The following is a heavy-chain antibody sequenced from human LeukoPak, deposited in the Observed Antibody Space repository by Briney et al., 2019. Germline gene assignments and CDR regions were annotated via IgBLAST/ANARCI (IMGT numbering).Heavy chain of an antibody. CDR1: GFTFSSYG. Sequence: GGSLRLSCAASGFTFSSYGIYWVRQAPGKGLEWVALIWYDGSNKYYADSVKGRFTISRDNSKNTLYLQMNSLRAEDTAVYYCARGVYCSGGACYSGAFDIWGQGTMVIVSS. D-gene: IGHD2-15*01. V-gene: IGHV3-33*07. J-gene: IGHJ3*02. CDR3: ARGVYCSGGACYSGAFDI. CDR2: IWYDGSNK.